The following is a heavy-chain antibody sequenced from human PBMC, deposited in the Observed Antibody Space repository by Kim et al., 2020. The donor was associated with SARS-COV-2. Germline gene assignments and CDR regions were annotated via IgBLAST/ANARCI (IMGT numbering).Heavy chain of an antibody. V-gene: IGHV1-69*13. CDR2: IIPIFGTA. D-gene: IGHD6-13*01. CDR1: GGTFSSYA. J-gene: IGHJ4*02. CDR3: ARLGYSSSWPFDY. Sequence: SVKVSCKASGGTFSSYAISWVRQAPGQGLEWMGGIIPIFGTANYAQKFQGRVTITADESTSTAYMELSSLRSEDTAVYYCARLGYSSSWPFDYWGQGTLVTVSS.